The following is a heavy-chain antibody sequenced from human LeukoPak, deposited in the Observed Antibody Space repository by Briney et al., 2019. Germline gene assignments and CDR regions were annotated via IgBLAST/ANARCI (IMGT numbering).Heavy chain of an antibody. CDR1: GGTFSSYA. CDR2: IIPIFGTA. CDR3: ARMTTVRGYYYYYYMDV. D-gene: IGHD4-11*01. J-gene: IGHJ6*03. V-gene: IGHV1-69*05. Sequence: AASVKVSCKASGGTFSSYAISWVRQAPGQGLEWMGRIIPIFGTANYAQKFQGRVTITTDESTSTAYMELSSLRSEDTAVYYCARMTTVRGYYYYYYMDVWGKGTTVTVSS.